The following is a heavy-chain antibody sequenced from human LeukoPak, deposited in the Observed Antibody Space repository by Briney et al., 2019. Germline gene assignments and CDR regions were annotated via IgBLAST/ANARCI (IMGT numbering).Heavy chain of an antibody. CDR1: GYTFSSYA. Sequence: PGASLRLSCEASGYTFSSYAMHWVRQAPGQGLEWVAVISYDRSNKYYADYVQGRFTISTDNSKNTLYLQMNSLRAEDTAVYYCARDNDPFSYYDFWSGYYTNYYYYGMDVWGQGTTVTVS. J-gene: IGHJ6*02. V-gene: IGHV3-30-3*01. CDR3: ARDNDPFSYYDFWSGYYTNYYYYGMDV. D-gene: IGHD3-3*01. CDR2: ISYDRSNK.